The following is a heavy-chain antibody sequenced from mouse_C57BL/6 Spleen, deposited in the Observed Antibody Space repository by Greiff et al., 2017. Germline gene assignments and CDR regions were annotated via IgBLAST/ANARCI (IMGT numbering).Heavy chain of an antibody. CDR2: INPNNGGT. D-gene: IGHD1-1*01. CDR1: GYTFTDYY. V-gene: IGHV1-26*01. J-gene: IGHJ3*01. Sequence: EVQLQQSGPELVKPGASVKISCKASGYTFTDYYMNWVKQSHGKSLEWIGDINPNNGGTSYNQKFKGKATLTVDKSSSTAYMELRSLTSEDSAVYYCARTDYGSSYGFAYWGQGTLVTVAA. CDR3: ARTDYGSSYGFAY.